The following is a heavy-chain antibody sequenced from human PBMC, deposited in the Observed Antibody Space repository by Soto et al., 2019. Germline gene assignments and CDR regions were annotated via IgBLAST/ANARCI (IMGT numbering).Heavy chain of an antibody. Sequence: GGSLRLSCTASGFTFGDYAMSWFRQAPGKGLEWVGFIRSKAYGGTTEYAASVKGRFTISRDDSKSIAYLQMNSLKTEDTAVYYCTRAPYSSGWYYFDYWGQGTLVTVSS. CDR1: GFTFGDYA. CDR2: IRSKAYGGTT. J-gene: IGHJ4*02. V-gene: IGHV3-49*03. D-gene: IGHD6-19*01. CDR3: TRAPYSSGWYYFDY.